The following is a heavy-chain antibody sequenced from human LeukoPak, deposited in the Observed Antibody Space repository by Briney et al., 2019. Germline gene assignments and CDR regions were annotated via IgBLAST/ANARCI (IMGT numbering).Heavy chain of an antibody. J-gene: IGHJ5*02. CDR3: ARFQPVDYGYKGNWFDP. D-gene: IGHD3-16*01. CDR2: IYPGDSDT. Sequence: GETLKISCKGSGYSFTSYWIGWVRQMPGKGLEWMGIIYPGDSDTRYSPSFQGQVTISADKSISTAYLQWSSLKASDTAMYYCARFQPVDYGYKGNWFDPWGQGTLVTVSS. CDR1: GYSFTSYW. V-gene: IGHV5-51*01.